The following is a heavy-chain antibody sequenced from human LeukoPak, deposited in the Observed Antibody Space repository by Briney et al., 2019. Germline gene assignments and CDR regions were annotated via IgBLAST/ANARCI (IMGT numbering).Heavy chain of an antibody. V-gene: IGHV3-9*01. Sequence: GGSLRLSCAASGFTFDDYAMHWVRQVPGKGLEWVSGSWNSASIGYADSVKGRFTISRDNAKNSLFLQMNSLRVEDTALYYCAKVIHVSSWGSRSFDFWGQGTLVTVSS. CDR2: SWNSASI. CDR3: AKVIHVSSWGSRSFDF. CDR1: GFTFDDYA. J-gene: IGHJ4*02. D-gene: IGHD3-16*01.